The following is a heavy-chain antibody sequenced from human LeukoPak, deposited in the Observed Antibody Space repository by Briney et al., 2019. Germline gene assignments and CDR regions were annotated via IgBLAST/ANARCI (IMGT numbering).Heavy chain of an antibody. CDR2: IYYSGST. J-gene: IGHJ4*02. CDR3: ARGKGFGGSLYYFDY. CDR1: GGSISSYY. Sequence: SSETLSLTCTVSGGSISSYYWSWIRQPPGKGLEWIGYIYYSGSTNYNPSLKSRVTISVDTSKNQFSLKLSSVTAADTAVYYCARGKGFGGSLYYFDYWGQGTLVTVSS. D-gene: IGHD3-16*01. V-gene: IGHV4-59*01.